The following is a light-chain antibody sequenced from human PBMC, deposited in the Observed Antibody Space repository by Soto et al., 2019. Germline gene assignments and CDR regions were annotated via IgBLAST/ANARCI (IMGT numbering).Light chain of an antibody. Sequence: EIVMTQSPATLSVSPGARATLSCRASHSISTELAWYQKKPGQHPRLLIYAASTRAAGVPARFTCSGSGSEFTLNISGLQSEDFAVYYGQQGHNWPLTFGQGPRLEI. CDR3: QQGHNWPLT. V-gene: IGKV3-15*01. CDR2: AAS. CDR1: HSISTE. J-gene: IGKJ2*01.